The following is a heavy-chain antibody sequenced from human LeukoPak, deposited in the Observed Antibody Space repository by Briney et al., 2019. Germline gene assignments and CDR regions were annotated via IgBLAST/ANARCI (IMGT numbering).Heavy chain of an antibody. CDR1: GYTFTGYY. J-gene: IGHJ4*02. V-gene: IGHV1-2*02. CDR2: INPNSGGT. D-gene: IGHD6-19*01. Sequence: ASVKVSCKASGYTFTGYYMHWVRQASGQGLEWMGWINPNSGGTNYAQKFQGRVTMTRDTSISTAYMELSRLRSDDTAVYYCARHGSGIAVFDYWGQGTLVTVSS. CDR3: ARHGSGIAVFDY.